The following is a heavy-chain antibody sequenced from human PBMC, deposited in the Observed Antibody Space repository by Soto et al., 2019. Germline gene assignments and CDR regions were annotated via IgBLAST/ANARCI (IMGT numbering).Heavy chain of an antibody. CDR1: GGSISSYY. CDR3: ARATHLRLGIRIAFDI. Sequence: SETLSLTCTVSGGSISSYYWSWIRQPPGKGLEWIGYIYYSGSTNYNPSLKSRVTISVDTSKNQFSLKLSSVTAADTAVYYCARATHLRLGIRIAFDIWGQGTMVTVSS. J-gene: IGHJ3*02. V-gene: IGHV4-59*01. D-gene: IGHD7-27*01. CDR2: IYYSGST.